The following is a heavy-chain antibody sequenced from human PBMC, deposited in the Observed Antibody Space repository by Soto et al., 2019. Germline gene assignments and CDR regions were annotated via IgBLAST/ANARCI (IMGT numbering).Heavy chain of an antibody. D-gene: IGHD3-9*01. CDR2: IYYSGST. CDR3: ARHVNDWLYGVVFTSDY. CDR1: GGSISSSSYY. Sequence: PSETLSLTCTVSGGSISSSSYYWGWIRQPPGKGLEWIGSIYYSGSTYYNPSLKSRVTISVDTSKNQFSLKLSSVTAADTAVYYCARHVNDWLYGVVFTSDYWGQGTLVTVSS. J-gene: IGHJ4*02. V-gene: IGHV4-39*01.